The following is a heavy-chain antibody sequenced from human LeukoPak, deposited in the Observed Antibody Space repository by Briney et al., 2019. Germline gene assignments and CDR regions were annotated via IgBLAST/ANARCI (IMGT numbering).Heavy chain of an antibody. CDR1: GFTFSCYS. D-gene: IGHD6-6*01. J-gene: IGHJ5*02. CDR3: ARGSSNRAARNNWFDP. V-gene: IGHV3-21*01. CDR2: ISSSSSYI. Sequence: TGGTLRLSCAASGFTFSCYSMNWVRQAPGKGLECISPISSSSSYIDYADSVKGRLTISRDNATNSLYLQMNRLRAEDTAMYYCARGSSNRAARNNWFDPWGQGTLVTVSS.